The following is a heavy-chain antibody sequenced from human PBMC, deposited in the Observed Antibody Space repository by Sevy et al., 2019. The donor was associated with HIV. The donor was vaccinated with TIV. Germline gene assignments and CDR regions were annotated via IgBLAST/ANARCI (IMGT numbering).Heavy chain of an antibody. Sequence: SETLSLTCTVSGYSISSGYYWGWIRQPPGKGLEWIGSIYHSGSTYYNPSLKSRVTISVDTSKNQFSLKLSSVTAADTAVYYWARDPRYYFDYWGQGTLVTVSS. J-gene: IGHJ4*02. CDR1: GYSISSGYY. CDR3: ARDPRYYFDY. V-gene: IGHV4-38-2*02. CDR2: IYHSGST.